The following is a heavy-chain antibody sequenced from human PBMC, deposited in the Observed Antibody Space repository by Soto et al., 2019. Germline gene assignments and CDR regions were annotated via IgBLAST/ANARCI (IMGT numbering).Heavy chain of an antibody. V-gene: IGHV3-23*01. CDR1: GFTFSSYA. Sequence: GGSLRLSCAASGFTFSSYAMSWVRQAPGKGLEWVSAISGSGGSTYYADSVKGRFTIPRDNSKNTLYLQMNSLRAEDTAVYYCAKSDIVVVPAAQNYWGQGTLVTVSS. CDR3: AKSDIVVVPAAQNY. D-gene: IGHD2-2*01. CDR2: ISGSGGST. J-gene: IGHJ4*02.